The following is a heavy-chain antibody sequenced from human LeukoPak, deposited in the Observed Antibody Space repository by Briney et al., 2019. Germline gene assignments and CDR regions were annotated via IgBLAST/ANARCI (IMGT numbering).Heavy chain of an antibody. Sequence: ASVKVSCKASGYTFTGYYMHWVRQAPGQGLEWMGRINPNSGGTNYAQKFQGRVTMTRETSVSTDYLELSSLRSDDTAVYYCAGEGIAAAESFDYWGQGTLVTVSS. V-gene: IGHV1-2*06. CDR3: AGEGIAAAESFDY. CDR1: GYTFTGYY. D-gene: IGHD6-13*01. CDR2: INPNSGGT. J-gene: IGHJ4*02.